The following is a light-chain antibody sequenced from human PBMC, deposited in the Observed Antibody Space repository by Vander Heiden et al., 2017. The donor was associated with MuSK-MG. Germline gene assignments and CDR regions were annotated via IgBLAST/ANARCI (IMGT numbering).Light chain of an antibody. CDR1: QSISSY. V-gene: IGKV1-39*01. CDR2: AAS. CDR3: QQCEGTPYT. J-gene: IGKJ2*01. Sequence: DIQMTQSPSSLSASVGDRATITCRASQSISSYLNWYQQKPGKAPKLLIYAASSLQSGVPSRFSGSGSGTDFTLTISSLQPEDFATYYCQQCEGTPYTFGQGTKLEIK.